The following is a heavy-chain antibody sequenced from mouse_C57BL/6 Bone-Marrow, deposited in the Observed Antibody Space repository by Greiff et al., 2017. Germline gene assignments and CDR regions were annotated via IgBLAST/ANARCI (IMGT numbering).Heavy chain of an antibody. Sequence: QVQLKQSGAELARPGASVKLSCKASGYTFTSYGISWVKQRTGKGLEWIGEIYPRSGNTYYNEKLKGKATLTADKSSSTAYMELRSLTSEDSAVYFCARKPFYFGYAMDYWGQGTSVTVSS. CDR3: ARKPFYFGYAMDY. J-gene: IGHJ4*01. V-gene: IGHV1-81*01. CDR1: GYTFTSYG. CDR2: IYPRSGNT. D-gene: IGHD1-1*02.